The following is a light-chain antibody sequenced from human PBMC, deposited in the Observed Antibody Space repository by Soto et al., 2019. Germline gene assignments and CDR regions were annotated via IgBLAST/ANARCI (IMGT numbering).Light chain of an antibody. Sequence: EIVLTQSPATLSLSPGERATLSCRASQSVSSYLAWYQQKPGQAPRLLIYDASNRATGIPARFSRSGSGTDFTLTISSLEPEDFAVYYCQQRSNLWTFGQGTKVEIK. CDR2: DAS. CDR3: QQRSNLWT. J-gene: IGKJ1*01. V-gene: IGKV3-11*01. CDR1: QSVSSY.